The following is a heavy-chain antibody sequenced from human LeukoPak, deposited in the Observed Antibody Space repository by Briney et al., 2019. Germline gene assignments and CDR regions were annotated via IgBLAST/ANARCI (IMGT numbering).Heavy chain of an antibody. CDR3: ARDEAAGSGRDY. J-gene: IGHJ4*02. Sequence: TGGSLRLSCAASGFTLSSYSMNWVRQAPGKGLEWVSSISSSSSYIYYADSVKGRFTISRDNAKNSLYLQMNSLRAEDTAVYYCARDEAAGSGRDYWGQGTLVTVSS. V-gene: IGHV3-21*01. CDR1: GFTLSSYS. CDR2: ISSSSSYI. D-gene: IGHD6-25*01.